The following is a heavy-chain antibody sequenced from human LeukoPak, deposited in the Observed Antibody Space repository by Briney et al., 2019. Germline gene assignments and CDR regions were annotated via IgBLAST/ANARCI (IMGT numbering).Heavy chain of an antibody. J-gene: IGHJ4*02. CDR2: ISAYNGNT. CDR3: ATDGTYYYGSGSYYLFDY. D-gene: IGHD3-10*01. CDR1: GYTFTSYG. Sequence: GASVKVSCKASGYTFTSYGISWVRQAPGQGLEWMGWISAYNGNTNYAQKLQGRVTMTTDTSTSTAYMELRSLRSEDTVVYYCATDGTYYYGSGSYYLFDYWGQGTLVTVSS. V-gene: IGHV1-18*01.